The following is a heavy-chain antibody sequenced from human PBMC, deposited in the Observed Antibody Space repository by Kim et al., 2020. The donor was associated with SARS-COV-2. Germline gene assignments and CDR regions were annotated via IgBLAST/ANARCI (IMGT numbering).Heavy chain of an antibody. V-gene: IGHV3-23*01. CDR2: ISDNSAGT. Sequence: GGSLRLSCVASGFTFSSYAMNWVRQAPGKGLEWVSAISDNSAGTYYADSVTGRFTISRDNSRNTLYLQMNSLRAEDTALYYCAKWGIRGAFDIWCQGSMV. CDR1: GFTFSSYA. D-gene: IGHD3-16*01. CDR3: AKWGIRGAFDI. J-gene: IGHJ3*02.